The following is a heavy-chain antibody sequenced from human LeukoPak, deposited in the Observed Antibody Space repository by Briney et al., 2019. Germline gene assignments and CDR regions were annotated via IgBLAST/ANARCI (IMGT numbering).Heavy chain of an antibody. CDR3: ANSGGATYYYYYYGMDV. J-gene: IGHJ6*02. D-gene: IGHD3-10*01. CDR2: ISGSGGST. V-gene: IGHV3-23*01. CDR1: GFTFSSYA. Sequence: GGSLRLSCAASGFTFSSYAMSWVRQAPGKGLEWVSAISGSGGSTYYADSVKGRFTISRDNSKNKLYLQMNSLRAEDTAVYYCANSGGATYYYYYYGMDVWGQGTAVTVSS.